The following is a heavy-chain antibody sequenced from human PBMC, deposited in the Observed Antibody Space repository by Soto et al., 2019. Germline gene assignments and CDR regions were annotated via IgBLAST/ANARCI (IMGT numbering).Heavy chain of an antibody. D-gene: IGHD3-3*01. CDR1: GYTFTSYG. CDR3: ARIIRITIFGVVIPHGMDV. V-gene: IGHV1-18*01. CDR2: ISAYNGNT. J-gene: IGHJ6*02. Sequence: GASVKVSCKASGYTFTSYGISWVRQAPGQGLEWMGWISAYNGNTNYAQKLQGRVTMTTDTSTSTAYMELRSLRSDDTAVYYCARIIRITIFGVVIPHGMDVWGQGTTVTVSS.